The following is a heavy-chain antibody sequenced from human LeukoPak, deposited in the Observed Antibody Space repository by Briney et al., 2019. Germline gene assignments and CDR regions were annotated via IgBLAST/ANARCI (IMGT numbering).Heavy chain of an antibody. D-gene: IGHD3-10*01. CDR3: ARDYMSADPVWFDS. CDR1: GFTFSSYA. Sequence: GGSLRLSCAASGFTFSSYAMHWVRQAPGKGLEWVAVISYDGSNKYYADSVKGRFTISRDNSKNTLYLQMNSLRAEDTAVYYCARDYMSADPVWFDSWGQGTLVTVSS. CDR2: ISYDGSNK. J-gene: IGHJ5*01. V-gene: IGHV3-30-3*01.